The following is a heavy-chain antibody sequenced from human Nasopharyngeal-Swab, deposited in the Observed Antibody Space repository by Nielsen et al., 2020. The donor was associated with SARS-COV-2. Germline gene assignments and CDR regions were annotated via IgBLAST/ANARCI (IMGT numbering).Heavy chain of an antibody. CDR2: ISYDGSNK. V-gene: IGHV3-33*05. D-gene: IGHD6-6*01. CDR3: ASPSSPGGY. J-gene: IGHJ4*02. Sequence: VRQMPGKGLEWVAVISYDGSNKYYADSVKGRFTISRDNAKNSLYLQMNSLRDEDTAVYYCASPSSPGGYWGQGTLVTVSS.